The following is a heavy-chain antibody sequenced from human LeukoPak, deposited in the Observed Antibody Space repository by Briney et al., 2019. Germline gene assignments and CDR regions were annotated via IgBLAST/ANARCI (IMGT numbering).Heavy chain of an antibody. V-gene: IGHV4-61*02. D-gene: IGHD3-22*01. CDR3: ARVGGYDSSGYPDY. Sequence: SETLSLTCTVSGGSISSGSYYWSWIRQPAGKGLEWIGRIYTSGSTNYNPSLKSRVTISVDTSKNQFSLKLSSVTAADTAVYYCARVGGYDSSGYPDYWGQGTLVTVSS. J-gene: IGHJ4*02. CDR2: IYTSGST. CDR1: GGSISSGSYY.